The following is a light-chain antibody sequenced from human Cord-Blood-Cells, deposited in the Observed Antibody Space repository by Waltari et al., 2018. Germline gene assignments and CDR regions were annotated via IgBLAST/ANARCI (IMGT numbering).Light chain of an antibody. CDR3: MIWHSSAWV. CDR1: RGINVVTYR. V-gene: IGLV5-45*03. J-gene: IGLJ3*02. CDR2: YKSDSDK. Sequence: QAVLTQPSSHSASPGASASLTCTLRRGINVVTYRIDWFQQKPGSPPQYLLRYKSDSDKHEGSVVPSRFSGSKYASANAGILLISWLQSEDEADYYCMIWHSSAWVFGGGTKLTVL.